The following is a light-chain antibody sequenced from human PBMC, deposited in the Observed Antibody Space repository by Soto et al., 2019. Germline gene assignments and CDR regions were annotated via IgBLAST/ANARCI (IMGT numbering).Light chain of an antibody. V-gene: IGKV1-39*01. CDR1: QSISSY. Sequence: DIQMTQSPSSLSASVGDRVTITCRASQSISSYLNWYQQKPGKAPKLLIYAASSLQSGVPSRFSGSGSGTDFTLTIISLQPEDFPTYYCQQSYSTTWTFGQGTKVEIK. J-gene: IGKJ1*01. CDR3: QQSYSTTWT. CDR2: AAS.